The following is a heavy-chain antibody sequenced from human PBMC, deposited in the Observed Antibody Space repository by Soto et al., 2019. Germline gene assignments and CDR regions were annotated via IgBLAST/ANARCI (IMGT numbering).Heavy chain of an antibody. CDR2: ISAYNGNT. Sequence: SVKVSCKASGYTFTSYGISWVRQAPGQGLEWMGWISAYNGNTNYAQKLQGRVTMTTDTSTSTAYMELRSLRSDDTAVYYCARGVLRYFDWLPIPYFDYWGQGTLVTVSS. V-gene: IGHV1-18*04. J-gene: IGHJ4*02. CDR1: GYTFTSYG. D-gene: IGHD3-9*01. CDR3: ARGVLRYFDWLPIPYFDY.